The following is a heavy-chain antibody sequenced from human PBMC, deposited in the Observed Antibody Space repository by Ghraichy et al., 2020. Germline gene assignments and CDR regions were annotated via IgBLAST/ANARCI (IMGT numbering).Heavy chain of an antibody. CDR1: GGSFGGYY. V-gene: IGHV4-34*01. CDR2: INDSGST. D-gene: IGHD6-6*01. J-gene: IGHJ4*02. Sequence: SETLSLTCVVYGGSFGGYYRSWIRQPPGKGLEWIGQINDSGSTNYNPSVKGRVTISEDTSKNQFSLKLTSVTAADTAVYYCARRSMYSSSSGVGYWGQGTLVTVSS. CDR3: ARRSMYSSSSGVGY.